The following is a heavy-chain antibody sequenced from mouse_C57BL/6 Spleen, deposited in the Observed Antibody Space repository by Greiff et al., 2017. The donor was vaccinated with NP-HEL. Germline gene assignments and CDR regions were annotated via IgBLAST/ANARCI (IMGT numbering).Heavy chain of an antibody. J-gene: IGHJ4*01. CDR3: ASRGLRRGYAMDY. D-gene: IGHD2-4*01. Sequence: EVQLQQSGPELVKPGASVKISCKASGYTFTDYYMNWVKQSHGKSLEWIGDINPNNGGTSYNQKFKGKATLTVDKSSSTAYMELRSLTSEDSAVYYGASRGLRRGYAMDYWGQGTSVTVSS. CDR2: INPNNGGT. CDR1: GYTFTDYY. V-gene: IGHV1-26*01.